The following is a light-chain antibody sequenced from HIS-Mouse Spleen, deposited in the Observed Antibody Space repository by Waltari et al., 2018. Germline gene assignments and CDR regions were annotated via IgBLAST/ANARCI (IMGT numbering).Light chain of an antibody. V-gene: IGKV1-9*01. CDR1: QGISSY. J-gene: IGKJ4*01. CDR3: QQLNS. CDR2: AAS. Sequence: DIQLTQSPSFLSASVGDRVTITCRASQGISSYLAWYQQKPGKAPKLLIYAASTLQSGVPSRVSGSGSGTEFTLTISSLQTEDFATYYCQQLNSFGGGTKVEIK.